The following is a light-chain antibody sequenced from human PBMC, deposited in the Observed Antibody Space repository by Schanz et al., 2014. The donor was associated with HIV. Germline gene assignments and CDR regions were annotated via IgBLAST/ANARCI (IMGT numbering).Light chain of an antibody. CDR1: QGIFNY. Sequence: IQMTQSPSTMSASVGDRVTLTCRASQGIFNYLAWFQQKPGKVPKRLIYAASSLQSGVPSRFSGSGSGTEFTLTISNLQPEDFALYYCQQYSDWPPSTFGQGTKVEIK. CDR2: AAS. J-gene: IGKJ2*01. CDR3: QQYSDWPPST. V-gene: IGKV1-17*03.